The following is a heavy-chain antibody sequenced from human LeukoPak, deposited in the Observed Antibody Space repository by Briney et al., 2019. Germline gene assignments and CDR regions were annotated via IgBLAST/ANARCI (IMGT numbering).Heavy chain of an antibody. J-gene: IGHJ4*02. V-gene: IGHV3-23*01. D-gene: IGHD6-19*01. CDR3: AKDVPGYSSGWYDY. CDR1: GFTFSSYA. Sequence: NPGGSLRLSCAASGFTFSSYAMSWVRQAPGKGLEWVSAISGSGGSTYYADSVKGRFTVSRDNSKNTLYLQMNSLRAEDTAVYYCAKDVPGYSSGWYDYWGQGTLVTVSS. CDR2: ISGSGGST.